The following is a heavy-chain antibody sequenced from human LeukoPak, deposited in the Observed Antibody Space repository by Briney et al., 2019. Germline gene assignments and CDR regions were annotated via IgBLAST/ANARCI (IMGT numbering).Heavy chain of an antibody. CDR1: GYTFTDFW. V-gene: IGHV5-51*01. D-gene: IGHD2-15*01. CDR3: ARLADITS. J-gene: IGHJ5*02. Sequence: PGESLKISCKGSGYTFTDFWIAWVRQMPGKGLEWMGIIYPGDSDTRYSPSFQGQVTISADKSTTTAYLQWSTLKTSDTAIYFCARLADITSWGQGTLVTVSS. CDR2: IYPGDSDT.